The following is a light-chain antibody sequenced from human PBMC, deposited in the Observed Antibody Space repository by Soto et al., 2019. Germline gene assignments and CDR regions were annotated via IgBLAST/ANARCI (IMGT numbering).Light chain of an antibody. CDR1: HSLVYSDGNTY. V-gene: IGKV2-30*01. Sequence: DVVMTQSPLSLPVTLGQPASISCRSSHSLVYSDGNTYLSWFQQRPGQSPRRLIYTVSTRDSGVPDRFSGSGSGTDFTLKISRVEAEDAGIYYCIQGTHWPWTFGQGTRVEI. CDR3: IQGTHWPWT. CDR2: TVS. J-gene: IGKJ1*01.